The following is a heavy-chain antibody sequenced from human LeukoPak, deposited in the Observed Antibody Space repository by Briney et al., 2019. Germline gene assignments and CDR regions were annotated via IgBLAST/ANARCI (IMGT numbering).Heavy chain of an antibody. CDR3: ARDVSARDTAMVTF. CDR1: GFTFSDYY. J-gene: IGHJ4*02. CDR2: LSSSGSTI. D-gene: IGHD5-18*01. V-gene: IGHV3-11*04. Sequence: PGVPLRLSCAASGFTFSDYYMSWMRPAPGQGLEGVSYLSSSGSTIYYADSVKGRFTSSRDNAKNSLYLQMNSLRAEDTAVYYCARDVSARDTAMVTFWGQGTLVTVSS.